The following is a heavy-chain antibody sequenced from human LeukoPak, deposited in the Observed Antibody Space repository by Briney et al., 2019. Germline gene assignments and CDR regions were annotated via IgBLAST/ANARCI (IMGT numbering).Heavy chain of an antibody. D-gene: IGHD2-2*01. V-gene: IGHV1-18*01. CDR1: GYTFTGYY. Sequence: ASVKVSCKASGYTFTGYYMHWVRQAPGQGLEWMGWISTYNGNTKYAQKLQGRVTMTTDTSTTTAYMELRSLRSDDTAVYYCAREGSSGYCSSTNCLDFDYWGQGTLVTVSS. CDR2: ISTYNGNT. J-gene: IGHJ4*02. CDR3: AREGSSGYCSSTNCLDFDY.